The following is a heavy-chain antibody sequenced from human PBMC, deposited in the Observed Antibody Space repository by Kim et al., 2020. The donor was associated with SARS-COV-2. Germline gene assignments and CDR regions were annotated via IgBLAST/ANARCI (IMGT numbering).Heavy chain of an antibody. CDR2: IIPIFGTA. V-gene: IGHV1-69*06. D-gene: IGHD3-22*01. Sequence: SVKVSCKASGGTFSSYAISWVRQAPGQGLEWMGGIIPIFGTANYAQKFQGRVTITADKSTSTAYMELSSLRSEDTAVYYCARDRQSYYYDSSGHAFDIWGQGTMVTVSS. CDR1: GGTFSSYA. CDR3: ARDRQSYYYDSSGHAFDI. J-gene: IGHJ3*02.